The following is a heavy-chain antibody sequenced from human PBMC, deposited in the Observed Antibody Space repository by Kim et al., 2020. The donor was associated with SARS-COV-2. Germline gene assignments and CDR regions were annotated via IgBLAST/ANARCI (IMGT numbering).Heavy chain of an antibody. D-gene: IGHD6-19*01. V-gene: IGHV3-64D*09. Sequence: GGSLRLSCSASGFTFSSYAMHWVRQAPGKGLEYVSAISSNGGSTYYADSVKGRFTISRDNSKNTLYLQMSSLRAEDTAVYYCVTLCGNSSGWYWGVFDYWGQGTLVTVSS. CDR1: GFTFSSYA. CDR3: VTLCGNSSGWYWGVFDY. J-gene: IGHJ4*02. CDR2: ISSNGGST.